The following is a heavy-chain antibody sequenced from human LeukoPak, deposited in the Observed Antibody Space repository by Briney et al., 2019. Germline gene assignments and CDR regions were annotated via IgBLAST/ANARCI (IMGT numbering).Heavy chain of an antibody. J-gene: IGHJ4*02. Sequence: QAGGSLRLSCAVSGFTFSTYAMSWVRQAPGKGLEWVSGILGSGDRTYNADSVKGRFTISRDNSKNTLYLQMNSLRDEDTAVYYCARPPMDLYDGYDGATYFDSWGQGTLVTISS. CDR1: GFTFSTYA. D-gene: IGHD5-12*01. CDR2: ILGSGDRT. CDR3: ARPPMDLYDGYDGATYFDS. V-gene: IGHV3-23*01.